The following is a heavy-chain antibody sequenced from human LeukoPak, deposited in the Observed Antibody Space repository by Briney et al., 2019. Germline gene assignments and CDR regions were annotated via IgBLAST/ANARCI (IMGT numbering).Heavy chain of an antibody. V-gene: IGHV4-59*08. D-gene: IGHD2-15*01. CDR2: LYYSGST. J-gene: IGHJ1*01. CDR3: ATLTYCSGGSCFPKYVQH. CDR1: GGSISSYY. Sequence: PSETLSLTCTVSGGSISSYYWSWLRQPPGKGLEWIGYLYYSGSTNDNPSLNSRVTISVDTPKTHFSLKLSSVSAADTAVYYCATLTYCSGGSCFPKYVQHWGQGTLVAVSS.